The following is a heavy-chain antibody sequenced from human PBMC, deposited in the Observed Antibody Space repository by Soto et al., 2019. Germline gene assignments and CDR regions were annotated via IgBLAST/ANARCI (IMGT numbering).Heavy chain of an antibody. D-gene: IGHD4-17*01. Sequence: GGSLRLSCAASGFTFSSYAMSWVRQTPGKGLEWVSAISGSGGSTYYADSVKGRFTISRDNSKNTLYLQMSSLRAEDTAVYYCAKDWVSTYGDYVFGWFDPWGQGTLVTVSS. V-gene: IGHV3-23*01. J-gene: IGHJ5*02. CDR3: AKDWVSTYGDYVFGWFDP. CDR2: ISGSGGST. CDR1: GFTFSSYA.